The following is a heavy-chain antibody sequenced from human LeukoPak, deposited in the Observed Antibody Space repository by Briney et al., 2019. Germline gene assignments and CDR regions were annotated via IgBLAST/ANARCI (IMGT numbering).Heavy chain of an antibody. CDR3: ARGTSDWYGIDY. CDR2: ISWNSGSI. J-gene: IGHJ4*02. D-gene: IGHD6-19*01. Sequence: GGSLRLSCAASGFTFDDYAMHWVRQAPGKGLEWVSGISWNSGSIGYADSVKGRFTISRDNAKNALYLQMNSLRAEDTAVYYCARGTSDWYGIDYWGQGALVNVSS. CDR1: GFTFDDYA. V-gene: IGHV3-9*01.